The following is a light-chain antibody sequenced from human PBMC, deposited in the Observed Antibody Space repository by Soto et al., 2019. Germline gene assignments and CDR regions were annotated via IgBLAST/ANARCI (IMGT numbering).Light chain of an antibody. V-gene: IGKV1-5*03. J-gene: IGKJ1*01. CDR1: QTISSW. CDR3: QHYNSYAEA. CDR2: KAS. Sequence: DIHITQSPSTLSGPVGDRVTITCRASQTISSWLAWYQQKPGKAPKLLIYKASTLKSGVPSRFSGSGSGTEFTLTISSLQPDDFATYYCQHYNSYAEAFGQGTRWIS.